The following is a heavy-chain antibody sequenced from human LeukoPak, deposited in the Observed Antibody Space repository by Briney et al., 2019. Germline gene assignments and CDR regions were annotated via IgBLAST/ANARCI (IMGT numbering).Heavy chain of an antibody. Sequence: SETLSLTCAVYGGSFSGYYWSWIRQPPGKGLEWIGEINHSGSTNYNPSLKSRVTISVETSKNQFSLKLSSVTAADTAVYYWAKGYGFQHWGQGTLVTVSS. CDR3: AKGYGFQH. D-gene: IGHD4-17*01. CDR1: GGSFSGYY. V-gene: IGHV4-34*01. J-gene: IGHJ1*01. CDR2: INHSGST.